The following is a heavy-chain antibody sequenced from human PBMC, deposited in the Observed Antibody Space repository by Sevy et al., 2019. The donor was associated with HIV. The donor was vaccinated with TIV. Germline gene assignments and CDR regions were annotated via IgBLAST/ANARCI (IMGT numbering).Heavy chain of an antibody. CDR1: GFTLSSYG. CDR2: IRYDGSNK. D-gene: IGHD3-3*01. Sequence: GSLRLSCAASGFTLSSYGMHWVRQAPGKGLEWVAVIRYDGSNKYYADSVKGRFTISRDNSKNTLYLQMNSLRAEDTAVYYCARDRLGITTLAEWGGGMDVWGQGTTVTVSS. J-gene: IGHJ6*02. CDR3: ARDRLGITTLAEWGGGMDV. V-gene: IGHV3-33*01.